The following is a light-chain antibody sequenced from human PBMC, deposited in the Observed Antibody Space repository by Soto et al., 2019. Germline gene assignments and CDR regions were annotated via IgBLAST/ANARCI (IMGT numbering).Light chain of an antibody. V-gene: IGKV3-20*01. CDR3: QQYGSIPWT. Sequence: EIVFTQSPGTLSLSPGERATLSCRATESVVSNYLAWYQLKPGQAPRLLIYDASSRATGIPDRFSGSGSGTDFTLTISRLEPEDFAVYYCQQYGSIPWTFGQGTKVDIK. CDR1: ESVVSNY. CDR2: DAS. J-gene: IGKJ1*01.